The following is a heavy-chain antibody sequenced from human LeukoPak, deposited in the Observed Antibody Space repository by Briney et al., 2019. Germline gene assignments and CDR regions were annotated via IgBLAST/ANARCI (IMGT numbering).Heavy chain of an antibody. J-gene: IGHJ6*02. CDR3: AKDTLYCSGGSCYSNLYYYYGMDV. CDR1: GFTFSSYG. Sequence: GGSLRLSCAASGFTFSSYGMHWVRQAPGKGLEWVAVISYDGSNKYYADSVKGRFTISRDNSKNTLYLQMNSLRAEDTAVYYCAKDTLYCSGGSCYSNLYYYYGMDVWGQGTTVTVSS. D-gene: IGHD2-15*01. CDR2: ISYDGSNK. V-gene: IGHV3-30*18.